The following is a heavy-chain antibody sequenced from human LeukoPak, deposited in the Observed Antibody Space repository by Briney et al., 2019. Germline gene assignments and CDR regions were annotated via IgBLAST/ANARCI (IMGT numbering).Heavy chain of an antibody. Sequence: ASETLSLTCTVSGGSISSYYWSWIRQPAGKGLEWIGRIYTSESTNYNPSLKSRVTNSVDTSKNQFSLKLSSVTAADTAVYYCARVSDYYDSSGYLDYWGQGTLVTVSS. CDR3: ARVSDYYDSSGYLDY. CDR2: IYTSEST. CDR1: GGSISSYY. D-gene: IGHD3-22*01. J-gene: IGHJ4*02. V-gene: IGHV4-4*07.